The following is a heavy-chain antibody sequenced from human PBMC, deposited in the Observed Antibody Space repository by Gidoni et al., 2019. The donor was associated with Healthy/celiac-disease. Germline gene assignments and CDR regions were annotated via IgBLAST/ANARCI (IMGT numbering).Heavy chain of an antibody. D-gene: IGHD1-26*01. CDR2: IYYSGST. V-gene: IGHV4-59*01. J-gene: IGHJ3*02. CDR1: GGSISSYY. CDR3: ATGATHDAFDI. Sequence: VQLQESGPALVQPSETLSLTCTVSGGSISSYYWSWIRQPPGKGLEWSGYIYYSGSTNYNPSLKSRVTISVDTSKNQFSLKLSAVTAADTAVYYCATGATHDAFDIWGQGTMVTVSS.